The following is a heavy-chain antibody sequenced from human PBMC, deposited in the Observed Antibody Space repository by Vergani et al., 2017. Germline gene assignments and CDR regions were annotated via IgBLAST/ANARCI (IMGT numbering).Heavy chain of an antibody. CDR1: GYTFTGYY. J-gene: IGHJ6*02. D-gene: IGHD3-16*01. CDR2: INPNSGGT. CDR3: ARDLPSTPWDYYYYGMDV. V-gene: IGHV1-2*02. Sequence: VQLVQSGAEVKKPGASVKVSCKASGYTFTGYYMHWVRQAPGQGLEWMGWINPNSGGTNYAQKFQGRVTMTRDTSISTAYMELSRLRADDTAVYYCARDLPSTPWDYYYYGMDVWGQGTTVTVSS.